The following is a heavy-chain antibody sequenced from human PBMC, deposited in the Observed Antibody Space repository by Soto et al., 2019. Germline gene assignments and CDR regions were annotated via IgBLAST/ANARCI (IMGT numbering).Heavy chain of an antibody. CDR3: AKVPTMTTVISFDY. CDR1: GFTFSSYA. V-gene: IGHV3-23*01. Sequence: GGSLRLSCAASGFTFSSYAMSWVRQAPGKGLEWVSVISGSGATTYYADSVKGRFTISRDNSKNTLYLQMNSLRAEDTAVYYCAKVPTMTTVISFDYWGQGTLVTVSS. CDR2: ISGSGATT. J-gene: IGHJ4*02. D-gene: IGHD4-17*01.